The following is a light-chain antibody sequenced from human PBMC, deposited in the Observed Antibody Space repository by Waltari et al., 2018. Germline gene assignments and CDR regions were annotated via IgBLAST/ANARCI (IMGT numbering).Light chain of an antibody. V-gene: IGLV2-23*02. CDR1: SSAVGNYKR. Sequence: QSALTQPASVSGSPGQSITISCTGTSSAVGNYKRVSWYQQHPGKAPKLTIYAVRKRPSGVSDRISGSKSGAMASLTISGLQPEDESEYFCSSYAGSSKGVFGGGTKVTVL. CDR3: SSYAGSSKGV. J-gene: IGLJ2*01. CDR2: AVR.